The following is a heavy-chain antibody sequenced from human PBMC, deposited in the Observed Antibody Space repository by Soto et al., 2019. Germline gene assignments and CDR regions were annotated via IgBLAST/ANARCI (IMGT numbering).Heavy chain of an antibody. D-gene: IGHD6-6*01. CDR1: GGTFSSYA. Sequence: SVKVSCKASGGTFSSYAISWVRQAPGQGLEWMGGIIPIFGTANYAQKFQGRVTITADKSTSTAYMELSSLRSEDTAVYYCARMGIAARLRGRGYGMDVWGQATTVTVSS. J-gene: IGHJ6*02. CDR2: IIPIFGTA. V-gene: IGHV1-69*06. CDR3: ARMGIAARLRGRGYGMDV.